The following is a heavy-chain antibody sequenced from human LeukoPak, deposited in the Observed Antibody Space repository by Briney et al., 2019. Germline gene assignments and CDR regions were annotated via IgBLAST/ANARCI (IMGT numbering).Heavy chain of an antibody. CDR3: TTANYDGFSAH. CDR1: GFTFSNAW. CDR2: IKRRSNGGTT. J-gene: IGHJ4*02. Sequence: GGALRLSCTASGFTFSNAWMSWVRQAPGKGREWVGRIKRRSNGGTTDYAAPVKGRFTISRDDSKSTLYLQMNSLKTEDTAIYYCTTANYDGFSAHWGQGVLVTVSS. V-gene: IGHV3-15*01. D-gene: IGHD4-23*01.